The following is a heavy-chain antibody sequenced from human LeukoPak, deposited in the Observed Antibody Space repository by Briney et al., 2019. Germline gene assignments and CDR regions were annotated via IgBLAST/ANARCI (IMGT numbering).Heavy chain of an antibody. CDR3: TRRGPRGFDP. V-gene: IGHV3-73*01. CDR2: IRSKANSYAT. CDR1: GFTFSGSA. D-gene: IGHD5-12*01. J-gene: IGHJ5*02. Sequence: GGSLMLSCAASGFTFSGSAMHWVRQASGKGLEWVGRIRSKANSYATAYAASVKGRFTISRDDSKNTAYLQMNSLKTEDTAVYYCTRRGPRGFDPWGQGTLVTVSS.